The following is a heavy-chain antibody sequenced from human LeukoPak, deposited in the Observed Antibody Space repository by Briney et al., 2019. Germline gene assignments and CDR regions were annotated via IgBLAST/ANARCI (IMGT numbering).Heavy chain of an antibody. CDR3: ARQSSLVRGIIAYAFDI. J-gene: IGHJ3*02. CDR1: GYSISSGYY. V-gene: IGHV4-61*01. CDR2: IYYSGST. D-gene: IGHD3-10*01. Sequence: PSETLSLTCTVSGYSISSGYYWGWIRQPPGKGLEWIGYIYYSGSTNYNPSLKSRVTISVDTSKNQFSLKLSSVTAADTAVYYCARQSSLVRGIIAYAFDIWGQGTMVTVSS.